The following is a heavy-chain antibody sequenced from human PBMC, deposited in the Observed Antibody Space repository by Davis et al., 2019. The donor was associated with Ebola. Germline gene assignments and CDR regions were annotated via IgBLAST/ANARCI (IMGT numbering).Heavy chain of an antibody. CDR2: ISSSSSTI. CDR3: AALGGLYYYYYGMDV. J-gene: IGHJ6*02. CDR1: GFTFSSYS. V-gene: IGHV3-48*02. Sequence: GGSLRLSCAASGFTFSSYSMNWVRHAPGPGLEWVSYISSSSSTIYYADSVKGRFTISRDNAKNSLYLQMNSLRDEDTAVYYCAALGGLYYYYYGMDVWGQGTTVTVSS. D-gene: IGHD3-10*01.